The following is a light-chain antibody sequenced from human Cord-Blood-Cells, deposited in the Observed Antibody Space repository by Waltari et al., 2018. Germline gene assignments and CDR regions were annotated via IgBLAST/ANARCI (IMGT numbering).Light chain of an antibody. Sequence: EIVLTQSPATLSLSPGERATLSCRASQSVSSYLAWYQQKPGQAPRLLIYDASNRATGIPARFSGSGSGTDFTLTISSLEPEDFAVYYCQQRGNWPPTFGQGTKLEIK. CDR2: DAS. CDR1: QSVSSY. CDR3: QQRGNWPPT. V-gene: IGKV3-11*01. J-gene: IGKJ2*01.